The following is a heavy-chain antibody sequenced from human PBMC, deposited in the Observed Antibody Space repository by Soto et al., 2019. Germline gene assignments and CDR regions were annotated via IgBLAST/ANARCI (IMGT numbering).Heavy chain of an antibody. Sequence: GGSLRLSCAASGFTFSSYSMIWGRQAPGKGLEWVSSISSSSSYIYYADSVKGRFTISRDNAKNTLYLQMDSLRAEDTAVYYCARGPHGYSYGDSWGPGPLVTLSS. D-gene: IGHD5-18*01. CDR2: ISSSSSYI. J-gene: IGHJ5*01. V-gene: IGHV3-21*01. CDR3: ARGPHGYSYGDS. CDR1: GFTFSSYS.